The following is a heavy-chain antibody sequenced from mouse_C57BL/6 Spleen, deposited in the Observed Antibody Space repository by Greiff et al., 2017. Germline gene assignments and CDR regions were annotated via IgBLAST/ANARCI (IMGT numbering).Heavy chain of an antibody. CDR3: ARFDDNYYAMDY. CDR2: ISSGCSTI. CDR1: GFTFSDYG. J-gene: IGHJ4*01. V-gene: IGHV5-17*01. D-gene: IGHD2-3*01. Sequence: EVKVVESGGGLVKPGGSLKLSCAASGFTFSDYGMHWVRQAPEKGLEWVAYISSGCSTIYYADTVKGRFTISRDNAKNTLFLQMTSLMSEDTAMYYCARFDDNYYAMDYWGQGTSVTVSS.